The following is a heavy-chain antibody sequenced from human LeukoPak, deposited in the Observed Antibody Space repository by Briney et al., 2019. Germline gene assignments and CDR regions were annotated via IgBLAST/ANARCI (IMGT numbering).Heavy chain of an antibody. Sequence: GGSLRLSCAASGYTFTNHWMSWVRQAPGKGLEWVANIEEDGSEKYYVDSVKGRFTISRDNAKNSLHLQMNSLRAEDTAVYYCARVPVLLWFGELYGMDVWGQGTTVTVSS. J-gene: IGHJ6*02. D-gene: IGHD3-10*01. V-gene: IGHV3-7*01. CDR3: ARVPVLLWFGELYGMDV. CDR1: GYTFTNHW. CDR2: IEEDGSEK.